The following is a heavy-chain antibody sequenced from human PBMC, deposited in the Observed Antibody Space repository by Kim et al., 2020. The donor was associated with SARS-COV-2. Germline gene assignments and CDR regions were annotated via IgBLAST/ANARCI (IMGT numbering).Heavy chain of an antibody. J-gene: IGHJ6*02. V-gene: IGHV3-30-3*01. CDR1: GFTFSSYA. D-gene: IGHD7-27*01. Sequence: GESLRLSCAASGFTFSSYAMHWVRQAPGKGLEWVAVISYDGSNKYYADSVKGRFTISRDNSKNTLYLQMNSLRAEDTAVYYCARAAWGGYFYGMDVWGQGTTVTVSS. CDR3: ARAAWGGYFYGMDV. CDR2: ISYDGSNK.